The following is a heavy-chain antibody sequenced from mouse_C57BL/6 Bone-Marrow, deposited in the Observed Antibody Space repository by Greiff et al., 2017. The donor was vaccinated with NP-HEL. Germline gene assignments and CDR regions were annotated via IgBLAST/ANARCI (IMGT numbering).Heavy chain of an antibody. CDR1: GFSFNTYA. V-gene: IGHV10-1*01. D-gene: IGHD1-1*01. J-gene: IGHJ1*03. CDR2: ISSKSNNYAT. CDR3: VRHALYDGSSYYWYFDV. Sequence: EVKLMESGGGLVQPKGSLKLSCAASGFSFNTYAMNWVRQAPGKGLEWVARISSKSNNYATYYADSVKDRFTISRDDSESMLYLQMNNLETEDTAMYYCVRHALYDGSSYYWYFDVWGTGTTVTVSS.